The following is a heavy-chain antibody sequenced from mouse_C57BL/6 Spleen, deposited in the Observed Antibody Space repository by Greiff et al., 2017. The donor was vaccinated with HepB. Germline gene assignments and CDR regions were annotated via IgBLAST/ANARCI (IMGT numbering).Heavy chain of an antibody. CDR3: ARSPWDYAMDY. Sequence: VMLVESGAELARPGASVKMSCKASGYTFTSYTMHWVKQRPGQGLEWIGYINPSSGYTKYNQKFKDKATLTADKSSSTAYMQLSSLTSEDSAVYYCARSPWDYAMDYWGQGTSVTVSS. CDR2: INPSSGYT. V-gene: IGHV1-4*01. CDR1: GYTFTSYT. J-gene: IGHJ4*01.